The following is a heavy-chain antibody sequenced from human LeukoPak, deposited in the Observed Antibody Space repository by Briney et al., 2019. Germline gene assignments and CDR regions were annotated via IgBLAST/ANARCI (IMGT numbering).Heavy chain of an antibody. CDR3: AKAPQYYYYYYMDV. CDR2: IYSAGST. J-gene: IGHJ6*03. CDR1: GFTVSSNS. Sequence: PGGSLRLSCTVSGFTVSSNSMSWVRQAPGKGLEWVSFIYSAGSTRYSDSVKGRFTISRDNSKNTLYLQMNSLRAEDTAVYYCAKAPQYYYYYYMDVWGKGTTVTISS. V-gene: IGHV3-53*05.